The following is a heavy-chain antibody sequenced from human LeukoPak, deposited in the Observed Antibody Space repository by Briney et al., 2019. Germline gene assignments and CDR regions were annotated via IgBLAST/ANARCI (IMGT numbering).Heavy chain of an antibody. CDR3: ARGGWSGYTRGYFDY. D-gene: IGHD3-3*01. CDR2: IIPIFGTA. Sequence: GASVTVSCKASGGTFSSYAISWVRQAPGQGLEWMGGIIPIFGTANYAQKFQGRVTITADESTSTAYMELSSLRSEDTAVYYCARGGWSGYTRGYFDYWGQGTLVTVSS. V-gene: IGHV1-69*13. J-gene: IGHJ4*02. CDR1: GGTFSSYA.